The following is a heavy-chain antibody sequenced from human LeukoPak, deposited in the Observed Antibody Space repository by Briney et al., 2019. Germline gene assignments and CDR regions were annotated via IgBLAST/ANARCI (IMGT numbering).Heavy chain of an antibody. V-gene: IGHV3-11*01. CDR1: GFTFSDYY. Sequence: GGSLRLSCAASGFTFSDYYMSWVRQAPGEGLEWVSYISSSGSTIYYADSVKGRFTISRDNAKNSLYLQMNSLRAEDTAVYYCASRVNQLLDSWGQGTLVTVSS. CDR2: ISSSGSTI. D-gene: IGHD2-2*01. J-gene: IGHJ5*01. CDR3: ASRVNQLLDS.